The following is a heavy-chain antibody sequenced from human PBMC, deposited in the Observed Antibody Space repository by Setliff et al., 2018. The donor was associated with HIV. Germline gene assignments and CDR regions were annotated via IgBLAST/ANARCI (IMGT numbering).Heavy chain of an antibody. J-gene: IGHJ6*04. CDR1: GGSFSGYS. CDR2: MNHSEH. D-gene: IGHD3-3*01. V-gene: IGHV4-34*01. CDR3: ACTITTFGVIGRGGRMDV. Sequence: NPSETLSLTCAVYGGSFSGYSWTWIRQSPGTGLEWIGEMNHSEHYYNPTLKSRVTISMDTSKNQFSLELSSVTAADTALYYCACTITTFGVIGRGGRMDVWGKGTTVTVSS.